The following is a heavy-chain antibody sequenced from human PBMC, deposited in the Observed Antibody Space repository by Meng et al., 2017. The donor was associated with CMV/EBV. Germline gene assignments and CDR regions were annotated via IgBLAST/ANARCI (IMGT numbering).Heavy chain of an antibody. CDR2: INPSGGST. Sequence: QVQLGQSGAELNKPGASVKVSCKASGYTFTSYYMHWGRQAPAQGLEWMGIINPSGGSTSYAQKFQGRVTMTRDTSTSTVYMELSSLRSEDTAVYYCAREEGIAARSDWFDPWGQGTLVTVSS. CDR3: AREEGIAARSDWFDP. CDR1: GYTFTSYY. V-gene: IGHV1-46*01. D-gene: IGHD6-6*01. J-gene: IGHJ5*02.